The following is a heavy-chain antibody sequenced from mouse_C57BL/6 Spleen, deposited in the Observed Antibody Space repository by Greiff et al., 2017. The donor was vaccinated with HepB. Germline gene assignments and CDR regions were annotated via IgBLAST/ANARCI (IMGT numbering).Heavy chain of an antibody. D-gene: IGHD1-1*01. J-gene: IGHJ2*01. CDR1: GYSITSGYD. CDR3: ARGYYGFDY. V-gene: IGHV3-1*01. Sequence: EVQLQQSGPGMVKPSQSLSLTCTVTGYSITSGYDWHWIRHFPGNKLEWMGYISYSGSTNYNPSLKSRISITHDTSKNHFFLKLNSVTTEDTATYYCARGYYGFDYWGQGTTLTVSS. CDR2: ISYSGST.